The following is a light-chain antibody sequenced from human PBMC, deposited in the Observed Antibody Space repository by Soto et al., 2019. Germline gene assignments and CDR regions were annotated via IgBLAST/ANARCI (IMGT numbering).Light chain of an antibody. Sequence: DIQMTQSPSSLSASVGDRVTITCRASQNIGSYVNGYQHKSGTPPKLLIYAASSLKGGVPSRFSGSGSGTDFTLTLRSLQPEDFSTYYCQQSYSTPPYTFGQGTKLEMK. CDR3: QQSYSTPPYT. CDR2: AAS. J-gene: IGKJ2*01. V-gene: IGKV1-39*01. CDR1: QNIGSY.